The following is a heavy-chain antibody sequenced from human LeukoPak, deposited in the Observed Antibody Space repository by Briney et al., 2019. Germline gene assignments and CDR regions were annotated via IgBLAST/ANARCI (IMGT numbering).Heavy chain of an antibody. CDR1: GFNFASYA. J-gene: IGHJ4*02. CDR3: VRDLYSRSPYFDG. V-gene: IGHV3-30*03. D-gene: IGHD2-21*01. CDR2: ISYDGRDK. Sequence: PGKSLRLSCTATGFNFASYAMYWVRQAPGRGLEWVASISYDGRDKYYVNSVKGRFFISKDSSMTTLFLDMNSLRPEDTALYYCVRDLYSRSPYFDGWGQGTLVTVSS.